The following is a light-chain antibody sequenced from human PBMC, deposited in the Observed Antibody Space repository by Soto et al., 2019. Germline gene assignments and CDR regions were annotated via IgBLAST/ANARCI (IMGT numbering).Light chain of an antibody. Sequence: QSVLTQPASVSGSPGQSINISCTGTGIDVGTYNYVSWYQHHPGKAPKLMISEVSNRPSGVSDRFSGSKSGNTASLTISGLQAEDEADYYCTLYIRSTTVFGGGTKVTVL. CDR2: EVS. CDR3: TLYIRSTTV. V-gene: IGLV2-14*01. J-gene: IGLJ2*01. CDR1: GIDVGTYNY.